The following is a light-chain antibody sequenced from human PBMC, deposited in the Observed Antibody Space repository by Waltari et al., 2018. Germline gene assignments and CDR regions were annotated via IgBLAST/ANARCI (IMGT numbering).Light chain of an antibody. J-gene: IGKJ2*03. CDR1: QSLMGGDGYTH. CDR2: LDS. Sequence: DIVMTQTPLSLPVTPGDPASISCGSSQSLMGGDGYTHLHWYLQKPGQSPQLLSYLDSNRASGVPDRFSGSGSGSDFTLKISRVEAEDVGIYYCMQTLQTPYSFGQGTKVEIK. V-gene: IGKV2-28*01. CDR3: MQTLQTPYS.